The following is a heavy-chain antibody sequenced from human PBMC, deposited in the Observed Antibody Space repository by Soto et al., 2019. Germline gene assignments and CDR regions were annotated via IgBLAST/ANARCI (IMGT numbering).Heavy chain of an antibody. CDR3: ASPTKPLYYYYGMDV. CDR1: GGTFSSYA. J-gene: IGHJ6*02. V-gene: IGHV1-69*12. Sequence: QVQLVQSGAEVKKRRSSVKVSCKASGGTFSSYAISWVRQAPGQGLEWMGGIIPIFGTANYAQKFQGRVTITADESTSTAYMELSSLRSEDTAVYYCASPTKPLYYYYGMDVWGQGTTVTVSS. CDR2: IIPIFGTA. D-gene: IGHD1-1*01.